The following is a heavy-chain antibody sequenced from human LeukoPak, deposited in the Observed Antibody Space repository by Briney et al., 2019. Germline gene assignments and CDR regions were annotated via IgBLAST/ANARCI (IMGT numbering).Heavy chain of an antibody. Sequence: PSETLSLTCTVSGGSITRYYWTWIRQPPGKGLEWIGYIFSNGTTNYNPSLKSRVAISLDTSKRQFSLRLTSVTAADTAVYYCARDGCSTSCYSDYYYGMDVWGQGTTVTVSS. CDR1: GGSITRYY. V-gene: IGHV4-59*01. CDR2: IFSNGTT. CDR3: ARDGCSTSCYSDYYYGMDV. D-gene: IGHD2-2*01. J-gene: IGHJ6*02.